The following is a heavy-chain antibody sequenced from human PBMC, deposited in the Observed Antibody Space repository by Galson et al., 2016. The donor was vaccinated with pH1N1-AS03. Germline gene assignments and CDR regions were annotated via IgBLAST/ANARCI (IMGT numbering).Heavy chain of an antibody. CDR1: GFTFSSYG. CDR3: AKDRVRLQVTESSAFDI. Sequence: SLRLSCAASGFTFSSYGLHWIRQAPGEGLEWVTFIRYDGSNTYYVDSVRGRFTTSRDNSKNMLYLQMNSLRAEDSAAYYCAKDRVRLQVTESSAFDIWGQGTMVTVSS. V-gene: IGHV3-30*02. CDR2: IRYDGSNT. D-gene: IGHD4-23*01. J-gene: IGHJ3*02.